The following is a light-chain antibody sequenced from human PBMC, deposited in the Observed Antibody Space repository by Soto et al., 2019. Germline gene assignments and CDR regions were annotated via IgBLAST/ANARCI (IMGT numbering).Light chain of an antibody. CDR3: QQYNRYPIT. V-gene: IGKV1-5*03. Sequence: DIQMTQSPSPLSASVGDRVTITCRASESISSWLAWYQQKPGKAPKVLIYKASTLESGVPSRFSGSGSGTEFTLTISSLQPDDFASYYCQQYNRYPITFGPGTKVDFK. CDR1: ESISSW. J-gene: IGKJ3*01. CDR2: KAS.